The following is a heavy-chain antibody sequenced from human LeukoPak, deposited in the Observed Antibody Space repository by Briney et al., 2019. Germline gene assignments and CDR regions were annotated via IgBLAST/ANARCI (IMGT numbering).Heavy chain of an antibody. D-gene: IGHD3-22*01. CDR1: GFTFNTYA. CDR3: AKDPYDSSTNAFDI. V-gene: IGHV3-23*01. Sequence: GGSLRLSCAASGFTFNTYAMSWVRQAPGKGLEWVSAISGSGGSTYYADSVKGRFTISRDNSKNTLYLQMNSLRAEDTAVYYCAKDPYDSSTNAFDIWGQGTMVTVSS. CDR2: ISGSGGST. J-gene: IGHJ3*02.